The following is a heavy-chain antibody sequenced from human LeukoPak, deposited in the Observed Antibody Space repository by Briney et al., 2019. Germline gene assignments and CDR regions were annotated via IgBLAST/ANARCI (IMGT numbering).Heavy chain of an antibody. Sequence: SVKVSCKASGGTFSSYTISWVRQAPGQGLEWMGRIIPILGIANYAQKFQGRVTITADKSTSTAYMELSSLRSEDTAVYYCASASGSYYSAWYFDLWGRGTLVTVSS. J-gene: IGHJ2*01. CDR2: IIPILGIA. CDR3: ASASGSYYSAWYFDL. CDR1: GGTFSSYT. D-gene: IGHD1-26*01. V-gene: IGHV1-69*02.